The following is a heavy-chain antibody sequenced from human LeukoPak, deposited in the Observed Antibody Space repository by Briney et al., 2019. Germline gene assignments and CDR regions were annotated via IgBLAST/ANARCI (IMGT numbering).Heavy chain of an antibody. CDR3: ARGRARGYSNWFDP. J-gene: IGHJ5*02. Sequence: SETLSLTCAVYGGSFSGYYWSWIRQPPGKGLEWIGEINHSGSTNYNPSLKSRVTISVDTSKNQFSLKLSSVTAADTAVYYCARGRARGYSNWFDPWGQGTLVTVSS. CDR1: GGSFSGYY. D-gene: IGHD5-18*01. V-gene: IGHV4-34*01. CDR2: INHSGST.